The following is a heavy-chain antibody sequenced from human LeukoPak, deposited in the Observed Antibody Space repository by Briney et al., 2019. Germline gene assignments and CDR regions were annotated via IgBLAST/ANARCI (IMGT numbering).Heavy chain of an antibody. Sequence: SETLSLTCAVSGYSISSGYYCGWIRPPPGKGLEWIGIIYNSGSTYYNPSLKSRVTISVDTSKNQFSLKLSSVTAADTAVYYCARPHSSSWYRVAFDIWGQGTMVTVSS. D-gene: IGHD6-13*01. CDR2: IYNSGST. CDR1: GYSISSGYY. J-gene: IGHJ3*02. CDR3: ARPHSSSWYRVAFDI. V-gene: IGHV4-38-2*01.